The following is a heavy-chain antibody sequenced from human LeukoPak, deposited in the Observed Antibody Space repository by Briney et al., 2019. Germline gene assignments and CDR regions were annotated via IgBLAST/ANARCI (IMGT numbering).Heavy chain of an antibody. D-gene: IGHD3-3*01. J-gene: IGHJ4*02. V-gene: IGHV4-39*01. Sequence: SETLSLTRTVSGGSISSSSYYWGWIRQPPGKGLEWIGSIYYSGSTYYNPSLKSRVTISVDTSKNQFSLKLSSVTAADTAVYYCARTGRKNDFWSGYYKTPQYYFDYWGQGTLVTVSS. CDR3: ARTGRKNDFWSGYYKTPQYYFDY. CDR1: GGSISSSSYY. CDR2: IYYSGST.